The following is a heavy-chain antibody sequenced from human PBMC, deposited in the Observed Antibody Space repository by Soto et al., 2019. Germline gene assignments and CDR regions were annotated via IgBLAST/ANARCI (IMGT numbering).Heavy chain of an antibody. J-gene: IGHJ4*02. V-gene: IGHV1-2*04. D-gene: IGHD3-10*01. CDR2: INPNSGGT. CDR1: GYTFTGYY. CDR3: ARVLWFGEIQGGPLDD. Sequence: ASVKVSCKASGYTFTGYYMHWVRQAPGQGLEWMGWINPNSGGTNYAQKFQGWVTMTRDTSISTAYMELSRLRSDDTAVYYCARVLWFGEIQGGPLDDSGQGTRVTVSS.